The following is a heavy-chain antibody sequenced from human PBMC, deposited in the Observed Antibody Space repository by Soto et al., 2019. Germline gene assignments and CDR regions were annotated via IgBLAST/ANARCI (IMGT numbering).Heavy chain of an antibody. Sequence: QVQLQESGPGLVKPSDTLSLTCAVSGYSISSSHWWVWIRQPPGKGLEWIGYIYYSGTTYYNPSLMRRVAMSVDTSKNQISLRLSSVTAVDTAVYYCARKIAVSGHDAFDVWGQGTTVTVSS. V-gene: IGHV4-28*01. J-gene: IGHJ3*01. CDR2: IYYSGTT. D-gene: IGHD6-19*01. CDR1: GYSISSSHW. CDR3: ARKIAVSGHDAFDV.